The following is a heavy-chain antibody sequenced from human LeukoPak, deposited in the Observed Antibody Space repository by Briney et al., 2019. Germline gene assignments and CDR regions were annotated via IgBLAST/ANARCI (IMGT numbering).Heavy chain of an antibody. CDR3: SKDLTSDFGGDLDP. Sequence: GGSLRLSCAASGFTFSNYGMHWVRQAPGKGLEWVALIIFDGSQKYYADSVKGRFTISRDNSKSTVYLQMNSLRVEDAAVYYCSKDLTSDFGGDLDPWGQGTLVTVSS. V-gene: IGHV3-30*02. J-gene: IGHJ5*02. CDR2: IIFDGSQK. D-gene: IGHD3-10*01. CDR1: GFTFSNYG.